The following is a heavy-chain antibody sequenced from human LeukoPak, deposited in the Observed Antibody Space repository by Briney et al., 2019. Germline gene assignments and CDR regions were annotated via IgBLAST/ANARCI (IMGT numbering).Heavy chain of an antibody. CDR1: GFTFSSYG. J-gene: IGHJ4*02. CDR2: ISGSGGST. CDR3: AKVLTFYDSSGYYSGLNY. Sequence: PGGSLRLSCAASGFTFSSYGMSWVRQAPGKGLEWVSAISGSGGSTYYADSVKGRFTISRDNSKNTLYLQMNSLRAEDTAVYYCAKVLTFYDSSGYYSGLNYWGQGTLVTVSS. V-gene: IGHV3-23*01. D-gene: IGHD3-22*01.